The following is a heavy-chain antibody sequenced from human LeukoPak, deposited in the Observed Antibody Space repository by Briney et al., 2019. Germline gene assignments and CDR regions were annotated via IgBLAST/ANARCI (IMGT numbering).Heavy chain of an antibody. J-gene: IGHJ4*02. Sequence: QSSETLSLTCTVSGGSISGYYWSWIRQPPGKGLEWVSLIYSGGSTYYADSVKGRFTISRDNAKNTLYLQMNSLRAEDTAVYYCARGRGLLDFWGQGTLVTVSS. D-gene: IGHD3-10*01. CDR2: IYSGGST. CDR1: GGSISGYY. CDR3: ARGRGLLDF. V-gene: IGHV3-66*01.